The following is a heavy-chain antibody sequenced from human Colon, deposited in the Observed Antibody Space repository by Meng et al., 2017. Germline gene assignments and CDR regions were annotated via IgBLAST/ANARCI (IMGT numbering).Heavy chain of an antibody. CDR2: IYYNGLT. CDR1: GAPFSNGSYY. D-gene: IGHD4-17*01. J-gene: IGHJ4*02. V-gene: IGHV4-61*01. Sequence: AFGAPFSNGSYYWSWIRQPPGKQLEWIGYIYYNGLTNYNPSLKSRFTMSLDTAKNQFSLKLSSVTAADSAVYYCARVSGDFDECYFDSWGQGTLVPVSS. CDR3: ARVSGDFDECYFDS.